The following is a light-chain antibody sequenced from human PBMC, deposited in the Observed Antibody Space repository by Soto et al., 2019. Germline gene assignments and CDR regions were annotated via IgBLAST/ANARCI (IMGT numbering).Light chain of an antibody. V-gene: IGLV1-51*01. CDR2: DDN. CDR1: SSNIGGNS. J-gene: IGLJ1*01. CDR3: GSWDSSLSAYV. Sequence: QSVMTQPPSVSAAPGQKVTISCSGSSSNIGGNSVSWYQQLPGTAPKLLIYDDNKRPSGIPDRFSGSKSGTSDTLGITGFQTGDEADYYCGSWDSSLSAYVFGTGTQLTVL.